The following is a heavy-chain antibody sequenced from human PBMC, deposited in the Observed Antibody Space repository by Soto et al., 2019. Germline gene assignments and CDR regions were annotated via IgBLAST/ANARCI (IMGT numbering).Heavy chain of an antibody. J-gene: IGHJ6*02. Sequence: QVQLVQSGAEVKKPGSSVKISCKASGGTFSSYAISWVRQAPGQGLEWMGWIIPISDTTNYAQKFQGRVTIPADESTSTAYMELCSLRSEDTAVYYCARSQGSSTSLEIYYYYYYGMDVWGQGTMVTVSS. CDR1: GGTFSSYA. D-gene: IGHD2-2*01. V-gene: IGHV1-69*01. CDR3: ARSQGSSTSLEIYYYYYYGMDV. CDR2: IIPISDTT.